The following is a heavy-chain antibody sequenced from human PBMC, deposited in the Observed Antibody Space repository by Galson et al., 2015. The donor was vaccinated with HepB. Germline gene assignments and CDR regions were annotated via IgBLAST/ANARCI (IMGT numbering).Heavy chain of an antibody. J-gene: IGHJ5*02. CDR3: ARVPREQYNWFDP. CDR2: ISSSGSTM. CDR1: GFTFSSYE. D-gene: IGHD1/OR15-1a*01. Sequence: SLRLSCAASGFTFSSYEMNWVRQAPGKGLEWVSYISSSGSTMYCADSVKGRFTISRDNAKNSLYLQMNSLRAEDTAVYYCARVPREQYNWFDPWGQGTLVTVSS. V-gene: IGHV3-48*03.